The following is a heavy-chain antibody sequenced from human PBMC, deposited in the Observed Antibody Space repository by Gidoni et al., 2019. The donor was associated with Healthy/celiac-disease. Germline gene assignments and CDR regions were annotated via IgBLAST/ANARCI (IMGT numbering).Heavy chain of an antibody. CDR2: ICSSSSYI. Sequence: EAQLAESGGGLVKPGGSLRLSCAASGFTFSSYSMNWVRQAPGKGLRWVSSICSSSSYIYYADSVKGRFTISRDNAKNSLYLQMNSLRAEDTAVYYCARPSVRDTAMVGYWGQGTLVTVSS. CDR3: ARPSVRDTAMVGY. CDR1: GFTFSSYS. V-gene: IGHV3-21*01. D-gene: IGHD5-18*01. J-gene: IGHJ4*02.